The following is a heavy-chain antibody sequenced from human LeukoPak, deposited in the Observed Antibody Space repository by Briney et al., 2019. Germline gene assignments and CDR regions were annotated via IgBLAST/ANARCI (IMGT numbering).Heavy chain of an antibody. CDR2: ISYSGST. CDR1: GGSIGSYY. CDR3: ARTAGTGAAGTDFYYFDS. J-gene: IGHJ4*02. D-gene: IGHD6-13*01. Sequence: PSETLSLTCTVSGGSIGSYYWSWIRQPPGKGLEWIGYISYSGSTSCDPALSSRVTLSADTPKNQLFLKLNSVTAADTAVYYCARTAGTGAAGTDFYYFDSWGQGTLVTVSS. V-gene: IGHV4-59*08.